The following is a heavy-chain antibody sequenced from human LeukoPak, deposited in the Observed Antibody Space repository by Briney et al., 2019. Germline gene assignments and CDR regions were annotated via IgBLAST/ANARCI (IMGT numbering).Heavy chain of an antibody. D-gene: IGHD5-18*01. V-gene: IGHV3-23*01. CDR3: ATPTGYSYGYYYYGMDV. Sequence: PGGSLRLSCAASGFTFSSYAMSWVRQAPGKGLEWVSAISGGGGGTYYADSVKGRFTISRDNSKNTMYLQMNSPRAEDTAVYYCATPTGYSYGYYYYGMDVWGQGTTVTVSS. CDR2: ISGGGGGT. CDR1: GFTFSSYA. J-gene: IGHJ6*02.